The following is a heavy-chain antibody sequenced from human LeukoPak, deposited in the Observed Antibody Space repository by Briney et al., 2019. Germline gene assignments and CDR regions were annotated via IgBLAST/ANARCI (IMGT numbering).Heavy chain of an antibody. V-gene: IGHV4-38-2*02. CDR3: ARDPTHYSGSGLDDY. J-gene: IGHJ4*02. CDR2: IYHSGST. CDR1: GYSISSGYY. Sequence: PSETLSLTCTVSGYSISSGYYWGWIRQPPGKGLEWIGSIYHSGSTYYNPSLKSRVTISVDTSKNQFSLKLSSVTAADTAVYYCARDPTHYSGSGLDDYWGQGTLVTVSS. D-gene: IGHD1-26*01.